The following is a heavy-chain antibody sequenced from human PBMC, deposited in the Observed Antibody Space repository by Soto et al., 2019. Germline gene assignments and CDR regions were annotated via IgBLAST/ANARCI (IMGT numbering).Heavy chain of an antibody. CDR2: IYYSGIT. CDR3: ARGLRFGDYRFDP. V-gene: IGHV4-61*01. D-gene: IGHD4-17*01. J-gene: IGHJ5*02. Sequence: KLSETLSLTCTVSGDSVSSANYYWSWIRQPPGKGLEWIGYIYYSGITNYNPSLKSRVTISVDTSKNQFSLKLTSVTAADTAVYYCARGLRFGDYRFDPWGQGTLVTVSS. CDR1: GDSVSSANYY.